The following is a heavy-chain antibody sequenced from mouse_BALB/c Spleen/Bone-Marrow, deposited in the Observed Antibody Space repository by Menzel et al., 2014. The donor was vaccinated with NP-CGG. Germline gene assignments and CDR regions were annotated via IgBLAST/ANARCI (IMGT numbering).Heavy chain of an antibody. D-gene: IGHD2-2*01. CDR1: GFAFSGYD. V-gene: IGHV5-12-1*01. J-gene: IGHJ4*01. Sequence: DVHLVESGGGLVKPGGSLKFSCAASGFAFSGYDMSWVRQTPEKRLEWVAYISSGGSNTYYPDTVKGRFTISRDNAKNTLYLQMNSLKSEDTAMYYCARLRGYAYAMDYWGQGISVTVSS. CDR2: ISSGGSNT. CDR3: ARLRGYAYAMDY.